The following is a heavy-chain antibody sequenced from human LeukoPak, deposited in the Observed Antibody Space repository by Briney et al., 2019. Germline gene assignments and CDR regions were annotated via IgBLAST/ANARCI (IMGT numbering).Heavy chain of an antibody. J-gene: IGHJ6*02. CDR3: ARGQKGMEGGSGSYYHYYYYYGMDV. D-gene: IGHD3-10*01. Sequence: SETLSLTCTVSGGSISSSTYYWVWLRQPPGKGLEWIGTIYYSGSTYYNPSLKSRVTISVDTSKNQFSLKLSSVTAADTAVYYCARGQKGMEGGSGSYYHYYYYYGMDVWGQGTTVTVSS. CDR2: IYYSGST. CDR1: GGSISSSTYY. V-gene: IGHV4-39*07.